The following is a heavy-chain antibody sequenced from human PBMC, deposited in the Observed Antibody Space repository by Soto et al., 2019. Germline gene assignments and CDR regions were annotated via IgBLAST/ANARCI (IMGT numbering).Heavy chain of an antibody. Sequence: SETLSLTCAVYGGSFSGYYWSWSRQPPGKGLEWIGEINHSGSTNYNPSLKSRVTISVDTSKNQFSLKLSSVTAADTAVYYCARERLWFGELLSWGQGTLVTVS. CDR1: GGSFSGYY. CDR3: ARERLWFGELLS. D-gene: IGHD3-10*01. V-gene: IGHV4-34*01. CDR2: INHSGST. J-gene: IGHJ4*02.